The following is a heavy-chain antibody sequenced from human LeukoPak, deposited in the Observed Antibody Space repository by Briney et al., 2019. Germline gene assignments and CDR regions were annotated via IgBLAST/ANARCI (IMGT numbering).Heavy chain of an antibody. CDR1: GYSFTSYW. CDR3: ARPYYDSSGYYYFDY. V-gene: IGHV5-51*01. J-gene: IGHJ4*02. D-gene: IGHD3-22*01. Sequence: GESLKISFKGSGYSFTSYWIGWVRQMPGKGLEWMGIIYPGDSDTRYSPSFQGQVTISADKSISTAYLQWSSLKASDTAMYYCARPYYDSSGYYYFDYWGQGTLVTVSS. CDR2: IYPGDSDT.